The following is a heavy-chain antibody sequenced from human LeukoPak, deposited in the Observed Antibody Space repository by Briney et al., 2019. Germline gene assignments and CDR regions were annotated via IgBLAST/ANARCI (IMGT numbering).Heavy chain of an antibody. V-gene: IGHV4-34*01. D-gene: IGHD1-26*01. CDR1: GGSFSGYY. CDR2: IYHSGST. J-gene: IGHJ3*02. Sequence: PSETLSLTCAVYGGSFSGYYWSWIRQPPGKGLEWIGEIYHSGSTNYNPSLKSRVTISVDKSKNQFSLKLSSVTAADTAVYYCAGEEWELGIDIWGQGTMVTVSS. CDR3: AGEEWELGIDI.